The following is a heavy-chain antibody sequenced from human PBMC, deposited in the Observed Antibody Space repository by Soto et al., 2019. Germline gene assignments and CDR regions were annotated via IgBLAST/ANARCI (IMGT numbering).Heavy chain of an antibody. CDR2: IIYDGNKK. CDR3: AKEERYYDSGSYFYGMDV. Sequence: QVQLVESGGGVVQPGRSLTLSCAASGFTYNSHAMHWVRQAPGKGLEWVAVIIYDGNKKYYADSVKGRFTIYRDNSQNTLYLQMNSLRAEDTDLYYCAKEERYYDSGSYFYGMDVWGQGTTVTVSS. V-gene: IGHV3-30*18. D-gene: IGHD3-10*01. J-gene: IGHJ6*02. CDR1: GFTYNSHA.